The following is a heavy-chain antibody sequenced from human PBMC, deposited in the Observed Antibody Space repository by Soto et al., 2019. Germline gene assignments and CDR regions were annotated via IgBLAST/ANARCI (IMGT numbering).Heavy chain of an antibody. CDR3: ARSRYCSTTTCSYYFDY. V-gene: IGHV3-53*01. CDR1: DLTVSTNY. CDR2: IYSGGST. D-gene: IGHD2-2*01. Sequence: GGSLRLSCAASDLTVSTNYMSWVRQAPGKGMEWVSVIYSGGSTYYADSVRGRFTISRDNPKNTLYLQMNSLRAEDTAVYYCARSRYCSTTTCSYYFDYWGQGTLVTVSS. J-gene: IGHJ4*02.